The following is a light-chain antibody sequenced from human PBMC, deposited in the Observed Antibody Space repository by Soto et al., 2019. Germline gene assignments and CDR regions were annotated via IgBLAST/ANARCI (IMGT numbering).Light chain of an antibody. CDR1: QSVSSDY. J-gene: IGKJ4*01. V-gene: IGKV3-20*01. CDR2: GAS. CDR3: QQYRSSLT. Sequence: EIVLTHSPGTLSLSPGERATLSCRASQSVSSDYLAWYQQKPAQAPRLLIYGASYRATGIPDRFSGSGSGTDFTLTISRLEPEDFAVYYCQQYRSSLTFGGGTKV.